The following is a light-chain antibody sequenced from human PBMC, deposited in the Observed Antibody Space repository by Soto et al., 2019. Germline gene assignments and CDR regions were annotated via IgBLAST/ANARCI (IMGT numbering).Light chain of an antibody. CDR1: SSDIGGYKY. CDR2: EVS. V-gene: IGLV2-14*01. Sequence: QSALTQPASVSGSPGQSITISCTGTSSDIGGYKYVSWYQHHPGKAPKLMIYEVSNRPSWVSNRFSGSKSGNTASLTISGLQAEDEADYYCSSYTSSSTLVFGGGTKLTVL. J-gene: IGLJ2*01. CDR3: SSYTSSSTLV.